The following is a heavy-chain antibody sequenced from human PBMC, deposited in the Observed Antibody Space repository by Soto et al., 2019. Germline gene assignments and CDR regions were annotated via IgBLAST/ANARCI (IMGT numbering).Heavy chain of an antibody. CDR3: ARDLPIAASIYYYGMDV. CDR2: INPNSGGT. Sequence: ASVKVSCKASGYTFTNYYLHWVRQAPGQGLEWMGIINPNSGGTNYAQKFQGWVTMTRDTSISTAYMELSRLRSDDTAVYYCARDLPIAASIYYYGMDVWGQGTTVTVSS. J-gene: IGHJ6*02. CDR1: GYTFTNYY. D-gene: IGHD6-13*01. V-gene: IGHV1-2*04.